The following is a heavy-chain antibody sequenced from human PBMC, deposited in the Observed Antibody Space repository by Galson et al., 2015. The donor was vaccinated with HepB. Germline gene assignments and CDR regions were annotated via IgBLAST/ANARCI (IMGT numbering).Heavy chain of an antibody. J-gene: IGHJ4*02. Sequence: SVKVSCKASGYTFSTYAIHWVRQAPGQRLEWMGWISPGNGNRKYSLRFQDRITMTRDTSASTVYMEVNSLRSEDTAVYYCARGNDCIDFWGQGTLVTVSS. CDR1: GYTFSTYA. D-gene: IGHD2-21*01. CDR2: ISPGNGNR. CDR3: ARGNDCIDF. V-gene: IGHV1-3*01.